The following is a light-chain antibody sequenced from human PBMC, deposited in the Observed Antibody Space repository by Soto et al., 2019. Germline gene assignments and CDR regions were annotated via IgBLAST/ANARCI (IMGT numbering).Light chain of an antibody. Sequence: DVQMTQSPSTLSASVGDRVTITCRASQSVTSWLAWYQQKPGKAPKVLIYDASSLESGVPSRFSGSGSGTEFTLTISSLHPDDFATYYCHHDNSYPGTVGQGTKGEIK. J-gene: IGKJ1*01. CDR2: DAS. CDR1: QSVTSW. V-gene: IGKV1-5*01. CDR3: HHDNSYPGT.